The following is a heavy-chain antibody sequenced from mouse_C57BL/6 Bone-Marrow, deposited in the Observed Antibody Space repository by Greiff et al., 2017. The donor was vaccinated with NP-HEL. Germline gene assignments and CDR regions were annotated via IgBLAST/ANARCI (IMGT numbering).Heavy chain of an antibody. J-gene: IGHJ2*01. CDR3: SYYGSSYLYYFDY. V-gene: IGHV1-5*01. Sequence: EVQLQQSGTVLARPGASVKMSCKTSGYTFTSYWMHWVKQRPGQGLEWIGAVYPGNSDTSYNQKFKGKAKLTAVTSASTAYMELSSLTNEDSAVYYCSYYGSSYLYYFDYWGQGTTLTVSS. CDR1: GYTFTSYW. CDR2: VYPGNSDT. D-gene: IGHD1-1*01.